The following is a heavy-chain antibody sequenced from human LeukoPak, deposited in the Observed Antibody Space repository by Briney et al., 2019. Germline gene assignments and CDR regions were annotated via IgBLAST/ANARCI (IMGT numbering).Heavy chain of an antibody. Sequence: ASVKVSSTPSGYTFTSYYMHWVRRAPGQGLEWMGIINPAGGSTSYAQKFQGRVTMTRDTSTSTVYMELSSLRSEDTAVYYCARLTNHYFDYWGQETLVTVSS. CDR1: GYTFTSYY. V-gene: IGHV1-46*01. CDR3: ARLTNHYFDY. CDR2: INPAGGST. D-gene: IGHD1-14*01. J-gene: IGHJ4*02.